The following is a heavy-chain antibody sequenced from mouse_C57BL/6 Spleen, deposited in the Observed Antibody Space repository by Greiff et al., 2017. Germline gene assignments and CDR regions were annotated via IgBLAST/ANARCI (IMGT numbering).Heavy chain of an antibody. CDR2: ISNGGGST. J-gene: IGHJ1*03. V-gene: IGHV5-12*01. CDR1: GFTFSDYY. CDR3: ASRGITGTNWYFEV. Sequence: EVKLVESGGGLVQPGGSLKLSCAASGFTFSDYYMSWVRQTPEKRLEWVAYISNGGGSTYYPDTVKGRFTISRDNAKNTLYLQMGRLKSEDTAMYYCASRGITGTNWYFEVWGTGTTVTVSA. D-gene: IGHD4-1*01.